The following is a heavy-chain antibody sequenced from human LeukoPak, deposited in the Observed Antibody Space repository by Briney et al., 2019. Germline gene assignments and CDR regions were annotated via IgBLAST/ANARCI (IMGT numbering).Heavy chain of an antibody. CDR1: GFTFSSYA. Sequence: GGSLRLSCSASGFTFSSYAMHWVRQAPGKGLEYVSAISSNGGSTYYADSVKGRFTISRDNSENTLYLQMSSLRAEDTAVYYCVKDPGYSSSWYFDYWGQGTLVPVSS. J-gene: IGHJ4*02. D-gene: IGHD6-13*01. CDR3: VKDPGYSSSWYFDY. V-gene: IGHV3-64D*06. CDR2: ISSNGGST.